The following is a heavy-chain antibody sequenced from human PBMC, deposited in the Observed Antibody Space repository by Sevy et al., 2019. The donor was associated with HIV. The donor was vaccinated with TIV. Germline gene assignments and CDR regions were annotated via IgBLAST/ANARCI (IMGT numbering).Heavy chain of an antibody. CDR1: GGSISSYY. CDR3: ARNKYQLPPNNINWFDP. CDR2: IYYSGST. D-gene: IGHD2-2*01. J-gene: IGHJ5*02. Sequence: SETLSLTCTVSGGSISSYYWSWIRQPPGKGLEWIGYIYYSGSTNYNPSLKSRVTISVDTSKNQCSLKLSSVTAADTAVYYCARNKYQLPPNNINWFDPWGQGTLVTVSS. V-gene: IGHV4-59*01.